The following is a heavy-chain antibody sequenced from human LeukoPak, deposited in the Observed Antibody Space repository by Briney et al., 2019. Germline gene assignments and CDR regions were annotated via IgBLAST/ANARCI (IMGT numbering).Heavy chain of an antibody. Sequence: ASVKVSCKTSGGTFSTHAISWVRQAPGQGLEWMGGIIPFSATTNYAQRFQGRLTVTADESTSTAYMELSSLRSDDTAVYYCARDYYDSSGYHYTGGYWGQGTLVTVSS. CDR2: IIPFSATT. D-gene: IGHD3-22*01. CDR3: ARDYYDSSGYHYTGGY. J-gene: IGHJ4*02. CDR1: GGTFSTHA. V-gene: IGHV1-69*01.